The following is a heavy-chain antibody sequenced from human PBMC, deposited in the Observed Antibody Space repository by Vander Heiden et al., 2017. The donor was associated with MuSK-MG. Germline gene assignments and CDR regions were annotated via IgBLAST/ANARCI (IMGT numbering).Heavy chain of an antibody. V-gene: IGHV3-23*01. CDR2: ISGSGGST. Sequence: EVQLLESGGGLVQPGGSLRLSCAASGFTFSSHALSWVRQAPGKGLEWVSAISGSGGSTDYADSVKGRFTISRDNSKNTLYLQMNSLRAEDTAVYYCAKSKVRQWLVPGDYWGQGTLVTDSS. CDR3: AKSKVRQWLVPGDY. CDR1: GFTFSSHA. J-gene: IGHJ4*02. D-gene: IGHD6-19*01.